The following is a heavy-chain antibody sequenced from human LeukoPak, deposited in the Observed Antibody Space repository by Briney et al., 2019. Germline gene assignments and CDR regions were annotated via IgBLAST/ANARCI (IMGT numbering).Heavy chain of an antibody. V-gene: IGHV1-69*13. J-gene: IGHJ4*02. D-gene: IGHD1-26*01. CDR2: IIPIFGTA. CDR3: AREAGIVGATEYYFDY. CDR1: GGTFSSYA. Sequence: SVKVSCKASGGTFSSYAISWVRQAPGQGLEWMGGIIPIFGTANYAQKFQGRVTITADESTSTAYMELSSLRSEDTAVYYCAREAGIVGATEYYFDYWGQGTLVTVSS.